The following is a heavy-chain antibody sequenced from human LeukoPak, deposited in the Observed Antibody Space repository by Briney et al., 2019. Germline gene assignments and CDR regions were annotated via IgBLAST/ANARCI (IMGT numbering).Heavy chain of an antibody. J-gene: IGHJ4*02. CDR1: GYTFTTYH. Sequence: GASVKVSCKASGYTFTTYHISWVRQAPGQGLEWLGWIGTFNGDTHYAQRVHDRVTMTRDISSTTAHMELRNLRPGDTAVYYCARLSYDSSAYMDYWGQGTVVSVSS. CDR2: IGTFNGDT. V-gene: IGHV1-18*01. D-gene: IGHD3-22*01. CDR3: ARLSYDSSAYMDY.